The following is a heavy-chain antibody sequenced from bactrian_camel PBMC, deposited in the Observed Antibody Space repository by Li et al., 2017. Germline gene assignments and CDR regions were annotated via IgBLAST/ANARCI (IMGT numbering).Heavy chain of an antibody. V-gene: IGHV3S1*01. CDR2: FYTDDVST. J-gene: IGHJ4*01. Sequence: HVQLVESGGGSVQAGGFLRLSCSASGYTVSSGCVAWFRKTPGNEREGIATFYTDDVSTMYADPVKGRFTISVDNAKNTLHLYMNNLEPADTATYYCAADWRPLLASYSGPRCHWYGGNYNYWGQGTQVTVS. D-gene: IGHD6*01. CDR1: GYTVSSGC. CDR3: AADWRPLLASYSGPRCHWYGGNYNY.